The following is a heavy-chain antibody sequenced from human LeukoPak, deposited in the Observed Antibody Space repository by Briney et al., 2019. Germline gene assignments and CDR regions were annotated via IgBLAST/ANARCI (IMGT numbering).Heavy chain of an antibody. V-gene: IGHV3-23*01. J-gene: IGHJ4*02. CDR3: AKDLLVDTAMAAFDY. CDR2: ISGSGGST. Sequence: GGSLRLSCAASGFTFSSYAMSWVRQAPGKGLEWVSAISGSGGSTYYADSVKSRFTISRDNSKNTLYLQMNSLRAEDTAVYYCAKDLLVDTAMAAFDYWGQGTLVTVSS. D-gene: IGHD5-18*01. CDR1: GFTFSSYA.